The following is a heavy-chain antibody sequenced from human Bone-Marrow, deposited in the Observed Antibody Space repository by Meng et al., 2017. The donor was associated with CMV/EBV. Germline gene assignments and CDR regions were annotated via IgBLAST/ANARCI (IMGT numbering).Heavy chain of an antibody. D-gene: IGHD1-26*01. Sequence: ASGFTFSSYSMNWVRQAPWKGLEWVSAISSSSSYIYYADSVKGRFTISRDNAKNSLYLQMNSLRAEDTAVYYCARDRLRYSELPGVDWGQGTLVTVSS. CDR3: ARDRLRYSELPGVD. CDR1: GFTFSSYS. V-gene: IGHV3-21*01. J-gene: IGHJ4*02. CDR2: ISSSSSYI.